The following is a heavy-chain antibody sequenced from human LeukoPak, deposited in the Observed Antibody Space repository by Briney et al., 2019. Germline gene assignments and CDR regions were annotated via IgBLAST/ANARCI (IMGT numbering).Heavy chain of an antibody. CDR2: INWNGGST. D-gene: IGHD2-2*02. J-gene: IGHJ3*02. Sequence: PGGSLRLSCAASGFTFDDYGMSWVRQAPGKRLEWVSGINWNGGSTGYADSVKGRFTISRDNAKNSLYLQMNSLRAEDTALYYCARDCSSTSCYNSAFDIWGQGTMVTVCS. CDR1: GFTFDDYG. V-gene: IGHV3-20*04. CDR3: ARDCSSTSCYNSAFDI.